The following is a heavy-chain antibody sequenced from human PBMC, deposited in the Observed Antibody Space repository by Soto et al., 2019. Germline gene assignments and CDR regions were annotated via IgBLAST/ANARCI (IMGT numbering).Heavy chain of an antibody. Sequence: SETLSLTCSVSGGSITSYYWSWIRLPPGKGLEWIGYIYYSGSTNYNPSLQSRVTISVDTSKSQFSLRLSSVTAADTALYYCARGDFGDFDNHWSRGIPVPVSS. CDR1: GGSITSYY. V-gene: IGHV4-59*01. J-gene: IGHJ5*02. CDR2: IYYSGST. D-gene: IGHD4-17*01. CDR3: ARGDFGDFDNH.